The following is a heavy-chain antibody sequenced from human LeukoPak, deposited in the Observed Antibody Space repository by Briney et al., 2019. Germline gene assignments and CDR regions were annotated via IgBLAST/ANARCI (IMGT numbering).Heavy chain of an antibody. CDR3: ARDMITFGGVIVPLGY. V-gene: IGHV4-4*02. D-gene: IGHD3-16*02. Sequence: PSGTLSLTCAVSGGSISSSNWWCWVRQPPGKGLEWIGEIYDSGSTNYNPSLKSRVTISVDKSKNQFSLKLSSVTAADTAVYYCARDMITFGGVIVPLGYWGQGTLVTVSS. J-gene: IGHJ4*02. CDR1: GGSISSSNW. CDR2: IYDSGST.